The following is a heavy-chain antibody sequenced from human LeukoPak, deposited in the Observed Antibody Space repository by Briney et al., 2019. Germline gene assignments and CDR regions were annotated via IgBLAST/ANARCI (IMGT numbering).Heavy chain of an antibody. Sequence: EASVKVSCKASGGTFSNYAISWVRQAPGQGLEWMGRIIPFLGIIDYAQKFQDRATITADTSTSTAYMELSSLTSEDAALYFCARDTARAPASNWFDPWGQGTLVTVSS. D-gene: IGHD2-2*01. CDR1: GGTFSNYA. CDR2: IIPFLGII. J-gene: IGHJ5*02. CDR3: ARDTARAPASNWFDP. V-gene: IGHV1-69*04.